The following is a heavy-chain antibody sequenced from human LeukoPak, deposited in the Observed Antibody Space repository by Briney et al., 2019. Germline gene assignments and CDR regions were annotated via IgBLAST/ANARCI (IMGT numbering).Heavy chain of an antibody. Sequence: GASVKVSCKASGYTFTSYAMNWVRQAPGQGLEWMGWISAYNGNTNYAQKLQGRVTMTTDTSTSTAYMELRSLRSDDTAVYYCARDKYSSSWYAYFQHWGQGTLVTVSS. CDR3: ARDKYSSSWYAYFQH. D-gene: IGHD6-13*01. CDR1: GYTFTSYA. CDR2: ISAYNGNT. V-gene: IGHV1-18*01. J-gene: IGHJ1*01.